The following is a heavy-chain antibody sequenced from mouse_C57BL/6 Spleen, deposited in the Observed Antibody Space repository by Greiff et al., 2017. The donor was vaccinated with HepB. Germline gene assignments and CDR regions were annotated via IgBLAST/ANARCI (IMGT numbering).Heavy chain of an antibody. Sequence: QVQLQQSGAELVRPGTSVKVSCKASGYAFTNYLIEWVKQRPGQGLEWIGVINPGSGGTNYNEKVKGKATLTADKSSSTAYMQLSSLTSEDSAVYFCAREGIYYDYFDYWGQGTTLTVSS. CDR1: GYAFTNYL. V-gene: IGHV1-54*01. J-gene: IGHJ2*01. D-gene: IGHD2-4*01. CDR3: AREGIYYDYFDY. CDR2: INPGSGGT.